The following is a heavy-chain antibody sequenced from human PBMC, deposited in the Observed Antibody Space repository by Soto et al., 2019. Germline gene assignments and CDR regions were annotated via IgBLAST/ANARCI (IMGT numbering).Heavy chain of an antibody. V-gene: IGHV3-53*02. Sequence: EVQVVETGGGLIQPGGSLTLSCAASGFTVSTNYMSWVRQAPGRGLEWVSILYTSDSADYADSVKGRFTISRDNSRNTLYLQMNSLRAEDTAVYYCARDGGGEYPGVDVWGQGTTVTVSS. CDR2: LYTSDSA. CDR3: ARDGGGEYPGVDV. CDR1: GFTVSTNY. D-gene: IGHD2-21*01. J-gene: IGHJ6*02.